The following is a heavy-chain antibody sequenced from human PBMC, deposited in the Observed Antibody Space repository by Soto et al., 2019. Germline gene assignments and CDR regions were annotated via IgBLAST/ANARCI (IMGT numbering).Heavy chain of an antibody. Sequence: EVALLESGGGLVQPGGSLRLSCEVSGVAFSFYSMSWVRQAPGKGLEWVASISGNGATTYYAASGKGRFTFSRDNSKNTVHLQMNSLRGEDTAVYYCVKDRGGFTSGWEFFDFWGQGTLVTVSS. CDR1: GVAFSFYS. CDR2: ISGNGATT. D-gene: IGHD6-19*01. J-gene: IGHJ4*02. CDR3: VKDRGGFTSGWEFFDF. V-gene: IGHV3-23*01.